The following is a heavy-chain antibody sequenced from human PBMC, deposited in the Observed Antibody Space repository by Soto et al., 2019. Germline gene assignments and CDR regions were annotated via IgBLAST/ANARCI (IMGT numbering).Heavy chain of an antibody. V-gene: IGHV1-18*04. CDR1: GYAFTSYA. CDR2: ISVYNGNT. J-gene: IGHJ3*02. Sequence: QVQLVQSGAEVKKPGASVKVSCKASGYAFTSYAISWVRQAPGQGLERMGRISVYNGNTNYAQKLQGRVTMTTDTSTSAAYMGLRSLRSDNTAVYYCARDANGKGTVVTRYAFAICVQGTMVTVSS. CDR3: ARDANGKGTVVTRYAFAI. D-gene: IGHD2-15*01.